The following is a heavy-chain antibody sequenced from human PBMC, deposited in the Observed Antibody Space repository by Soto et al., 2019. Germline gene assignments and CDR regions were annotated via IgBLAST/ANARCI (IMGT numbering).Heavy chain of an antibody. CDR1: GFTFSDYA. Sequence: QVQLVESGGGVVQPGRSLRLSCSASGFTFSDYAINWVRQAPGKGLEWVASISGDGINKYIADSVKGRFIISRDNSKNTGLLQMSRLGPEDTAVYYCARRLTPSVTAMGYWGQGTLVTVSS. D-gene: IGHD2-21*02. J-gene: IGHJ4*02. CDR3: ARRLTPSVTAMGY. CDR2: ISGDGINK. V-gene: IGHV3-30-3*01.